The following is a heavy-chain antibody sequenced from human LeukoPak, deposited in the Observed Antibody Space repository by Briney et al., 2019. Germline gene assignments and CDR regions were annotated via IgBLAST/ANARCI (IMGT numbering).Heavy chain of an antibody. J-gene: IGHJ4*02. Sequence: GGSLRLSCAASGFTFSSYSMNWVRQAPGKGLEWVSSISSSSSYIYYADSVKGRFTISRDNAKNSLYLQMNSLRAEDTAVYYCARAFMYSSSRDDYWGQGTLVPVSS. V-gene: IGHV3-21*01. CDR3: ARAFMYSSSRDDY. CDR1: GFTFSSYS. CDR2: ISSSSSYI. D-gene: IGHD6-13*01.